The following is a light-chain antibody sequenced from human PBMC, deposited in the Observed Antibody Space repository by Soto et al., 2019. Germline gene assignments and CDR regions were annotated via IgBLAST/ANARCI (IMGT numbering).Light chain of an antibody. CDR1: QSISSY. Sequence: DIQMTQSPSSLSASVGDRVTITFRASQSISSYLNWYQQKPGKAPKLLIYAASSLQSGVPSRFSGGGSGTDFTPTISSLQPEDFATYYCQQSYSTPITFGQGTRLEIK. CDR3: QQSYSTPIT. V-gene: IGKV1-39*01. J-gene: IGKJ5*01. CDR2: AAS.